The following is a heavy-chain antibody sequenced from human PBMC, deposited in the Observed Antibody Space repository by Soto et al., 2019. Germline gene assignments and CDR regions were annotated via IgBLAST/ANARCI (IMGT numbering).Heavy chain of an antibody. J-gene: IGHJ3*02. CDR1: GGSISSXXXX. Sequence: QVQLQESGPGLVKPSQTXSLTCTVSGGSISSXXXXXXXIXXXXXKGLEWIGYIYYSGSTYYNPSLKSRVTISVDTSKNQFSLKLSSVTAADTAVYYCARGGGRDAFDIWGQGTMVTVSS. CDR2: IYYSGST. D-gene: IGHD3-10*01. CDR3: ARGGGRDAFDI. V-gene: IGHV4-31*03.